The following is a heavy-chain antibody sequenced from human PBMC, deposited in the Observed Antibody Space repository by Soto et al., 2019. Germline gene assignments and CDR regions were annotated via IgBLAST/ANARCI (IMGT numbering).Heavy chain of an antibody. V-gene: IGHV1-3*01. CDR2: INAGNGNT. J-gene: IGHJ4*02. CDR3: ARGGSYDFWSRFDY. Sequence: ASVKVSCKASGYTFTSYAMHWVRQAPGQRLEWMGWINAGNGNTKYSQKFQGRVTITRDTSASTAYMELSSLRSEDTAVYYCARGGSYDFWSRFDYWGQGTLVTVSS. CDR1: GYTFTSYA. D-gene: IGHD3-3*01.